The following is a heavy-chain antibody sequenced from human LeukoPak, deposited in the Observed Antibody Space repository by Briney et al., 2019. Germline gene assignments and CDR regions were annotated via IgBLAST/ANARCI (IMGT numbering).Heavy chain of an antibody. CDR1: GYTFTGNY. CDR3: AREYSSSCFDF. V-gene: IGHV1-2*04. D-gene: IGHD6-13*01. CDR2: INPNSGGT. J-gene: IGHJ4*02. Sequence: GASVKGSCKASGYTFTGNYIHWVRQAPGQGLEWMGWINPNSGGTNYAQKFQGWVTMTRDTSISTAYMELSRLKSDDTAVYYCAREYSSSCFDFWGQGTLVTVSS.